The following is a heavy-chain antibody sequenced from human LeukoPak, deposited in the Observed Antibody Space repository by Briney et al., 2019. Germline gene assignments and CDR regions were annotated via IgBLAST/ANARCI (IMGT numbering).Heavy chain of an antibody. Sequence: PGGSLRLSCAASGFTFSSYAMSWVRQAPGKGLEWVSAISGSGGSTYYADSVKGRFTISRDNSKNTLYLQMNSLRAEDTAVYYCAKGLGMNSPQLYYFDYWGQGTLVTVSS. CDR1: GFTFSSYA. CDR3: AKGLGMNSPQLYYFDY. D-gene: IGHD1-14*01. J-gene: IGHJ4*02. V-gene: IGHV3-23*01. CDR2: ISGSGGST.